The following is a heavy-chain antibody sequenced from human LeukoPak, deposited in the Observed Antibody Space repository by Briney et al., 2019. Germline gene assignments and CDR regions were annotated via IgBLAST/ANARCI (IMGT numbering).Heavy chain of an antibody. CDR3: AARSIYGSGTLIPRR. CDR1: GFNFTMSA. CDR2: ITASGGDT. V-gene: IGHV3-23*01. D-gene: IGHD3-10*01. Sequence: GGSLRLSCSGSGFNFTMSAMSGVRQAPGKGLAWVSGITASGGDTSYSDSARGRFTISRDNSKNTLYLQMNSLRAEDTAVYYCAARSIYGSGTLIPRRWGQGTLVTVSS. J-gene: IGHJ4*02.